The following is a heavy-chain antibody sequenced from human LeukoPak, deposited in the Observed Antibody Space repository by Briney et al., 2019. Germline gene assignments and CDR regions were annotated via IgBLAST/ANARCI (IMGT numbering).Heavy chain of an antibody. CDR2: IYFNGNT. CDR1: GASISNYY. CDR3: ARGEEMATSHFDY. D-gene: IGHD5-24*01. V-gene: IGHV4-59*01. J-gene: IGHJ4*02. Sequence: SETLSLTCSVSGASISNYYWNWIRQPPGKGLEWIGFIYFNGNTNYYPSLKSRVTMSVDTSKNQFSLKLSSVTAADTAVYYCARGEEMATSHFDYWGQGILVTVSS.